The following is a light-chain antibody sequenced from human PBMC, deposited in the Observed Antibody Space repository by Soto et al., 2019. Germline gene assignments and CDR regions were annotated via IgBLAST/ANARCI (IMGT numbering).Light chain of an antibody. CDR3: CSYAGSYTGV. Sequence: QSALTQPRSVSGSPGQSVTISCTGTSSDVGGYNYVSWDQQHPGKAPKLMIYDVSKRPSGVPDRFSGSKSGNTASLTISGLQAEDEADYYCCSYAGSYTGVFGGGTKLTVL. J-gene: IGLJ3*02. CDR2: DVS. CDR1: SSDVGGYNY. V-gene: IGLV2-11*01.